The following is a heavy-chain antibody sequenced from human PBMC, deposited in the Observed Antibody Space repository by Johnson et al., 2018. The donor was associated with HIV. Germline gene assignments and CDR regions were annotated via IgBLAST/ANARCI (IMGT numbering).Heavy chain of an antibody. CDR1: GFTFSSYA. J-gene: IGHJ3*02. V-gene: IGHV3-7*01. CDR2: IKQDGSEK. Sequence: VQLVESGGGVVQPVRSLRLSCAASGFTFSSYAMHWVRQAPAKGLEWVANIKQDGSEKYYVDSVKGRFTISRDNAKNSLYLQMNSLRAEDTAVYYCARDYETIWGQGTMVTVSS. D-gene: IGHD3-16*01. CDR3: ARDYETI.